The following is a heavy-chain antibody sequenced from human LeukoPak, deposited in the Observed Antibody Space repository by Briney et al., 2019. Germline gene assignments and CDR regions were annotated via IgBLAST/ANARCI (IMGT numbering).Heavy chain of an antibody. CDR1: GGSFSGRY. V-gene: IGHV4-34*01. CDR3: AQHGEFYFDI. Sequence: SETLSLTCAVFGGSFSGRYWSWVRQPPGKGLEWIGQIHHSGGTGYDSSLRSRVTMSVDTSKNQFSLKLSSVTAADTAVYYCAQHGEFYFDIWGRGTLVTVSS. D-gene: IGHD4-17*01. CDR2: IHHSGGT. J-gene: IGHJ2*01.